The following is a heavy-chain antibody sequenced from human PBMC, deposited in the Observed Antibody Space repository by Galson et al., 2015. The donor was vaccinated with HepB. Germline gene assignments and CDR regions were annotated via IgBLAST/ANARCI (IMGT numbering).Heavy chain of an antibody. CDR2: ISGSGGST. D-gene: IGHD3-16*02. Sequence: SLRLSCAASGFTFSSYSMNWVRQAPGKGLEWVSAISGSGGSTYYADSVKGRFTISRDNSKNTLYLQMNSLRAEDTAVYYCAKVGNYDYIWGSYRDDDAFDIWGQGTMVTVSS. V-gene: IGHV3-23*01. CDR1: GFTFSSYS. CDR3: AKVGNYDYIWGSYRDDDAFDI. J-gene: IGHJ3*02.